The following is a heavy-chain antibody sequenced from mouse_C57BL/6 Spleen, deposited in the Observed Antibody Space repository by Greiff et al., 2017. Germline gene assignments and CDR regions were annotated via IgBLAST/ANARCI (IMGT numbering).Heavy chain of an antibody. CDR1: GFTFSSYG. CDR2: ISSGGSYT. D-gene: IGHD2-4*01. Sequence: EVQRVESGGDLVKPGGSLKLSCAASGFTFSSYGMSWVRQTPDKRLEWVATISSGGSYTYYPDSVKGRFTISRDNAKNTLYLQMSSLKSEDTAMYYCAREEIYYDYDGAAWFAYWGQGTLVTVSA. J-gene: IGHJ3*01. CDR3: AREEIYYDYDGAAWFAY. V-gene: IGHV5-6*01.